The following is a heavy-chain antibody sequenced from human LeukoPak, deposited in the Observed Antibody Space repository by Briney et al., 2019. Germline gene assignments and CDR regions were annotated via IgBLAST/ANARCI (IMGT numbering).Heavy chain of an antibody. D-gene: IGHD2-21*02. CDR1: GYTFTNYH. CDR2: INPDTGDK. V-gene: IGHV1-8*03. Sequence: ASVKVSCKASGYTFTNYHINWVRQASGQGLEWMTWINPDTGDKGYARKFQDRVTITTDTSISTAYMELCSLSSEDTAVYFCARTTSMTASGYDYWGQGTLVTVSS. J-gene: IGHJ4*02. CDR3: ARTTSMTASGYDY.